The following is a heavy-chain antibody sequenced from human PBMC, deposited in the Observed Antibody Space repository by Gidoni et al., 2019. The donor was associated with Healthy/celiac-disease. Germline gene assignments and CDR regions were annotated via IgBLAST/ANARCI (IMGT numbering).Heavy chain of an antibody. CDR1: SNAW. V-gene: IGHV3-15*07. J-gene: IGHJ4*02. CDR2: IKSKTDGGTT. Sequence: SNAWMNWVRQAPGKGLEWVGRIKSKTDGGTTDYAAPVKGRFTISRDDSKNTLYLQMNSLKTEDTAVYYCTTDQPYDFWSGGFDYWGQGTLVTVSS. CDR3: TTDQPYDFWSGGFDY. D-gene: IGHD3-3*01.